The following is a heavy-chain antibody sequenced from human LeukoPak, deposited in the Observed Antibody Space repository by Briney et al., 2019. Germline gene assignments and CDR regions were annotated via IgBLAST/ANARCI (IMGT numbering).Heavy chain of an antibody. J-gene: IGHJ3*02. CDR3: ARYCSITSCYTAAFDI. D-gene: IGHD2-2*02. CDR1: GGSIGSSTYY. V-gene: IGHV4-61*02. Sequence: SETLSLTCTVSGGSIGSSTYYWTWIRQSAGKGLEWIGRIYSTGSTKYSPSLQSRVTISVDTSKNQFSLSLNSVTAADTAIYYCARYCSITSCYTAAFDIWGQGTMVTVSS. CDR2: IYSTGST.